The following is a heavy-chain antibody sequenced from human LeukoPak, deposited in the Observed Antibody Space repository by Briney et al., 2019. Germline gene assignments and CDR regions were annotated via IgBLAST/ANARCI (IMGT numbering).Heavy chain of an antibody. CDR3: ARPATYYYGSGSYFDY. CDR1: GGSISSSSYY. V-gene: IGHV4-39*07. D-gene: IGHD3-10*01. J-gene: IGHJ4*02. CDR2: IYYSGST. Sequence: PSETLSLTCTVSGGSISSSSYYWGWIRQPPGKGLEWIGSIYYSGSTYYNPSLKSRVTISVDTSKNQFSLKLSSVTAADTAVYYCARPATYYYGSGSYFDYWGQGTLVTVSS.